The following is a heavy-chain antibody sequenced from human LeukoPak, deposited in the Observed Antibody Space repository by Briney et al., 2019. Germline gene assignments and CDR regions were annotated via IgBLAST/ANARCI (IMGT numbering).Heavy chain of an antibody. CDR3: AELGITMIGGV. CDR1: GFTFSAYG. V-gene: IGHV3-48*04. J-gene: IGHJ6*04. Sequence: GGSLRLSCVASGFTFSAYGMNWVRQAPGKGLEWVSYISSSGSTIYYADSVKGRFTISRDNAKNSLYLQMNSLRAEDTAVYYCAELGITMIGGVWGKGTTVTISS. D-gene: IGHD3-10*02. CDR2: ISSSGSTI.